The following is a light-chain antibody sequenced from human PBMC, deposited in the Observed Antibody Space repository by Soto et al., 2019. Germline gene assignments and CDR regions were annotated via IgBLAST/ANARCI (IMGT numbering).Light chain of an antibody. Sequence: QSVLTQPASVSGSPGQSITISCTGTSRDVGGYNYVSWYQQHPGKAPKLMIYDVSNRPSGVSNRFSGSKSGNTASLTISGLQAEHEADYYCSSYTSSSTLVFGTGTKVTVL. J-gene: IGLJ1*01. V-gene: IGLV2-14*01. CDR1: SRDVGGYNY. CDR2: DVS. CDR3: SSYTSSSTLV.